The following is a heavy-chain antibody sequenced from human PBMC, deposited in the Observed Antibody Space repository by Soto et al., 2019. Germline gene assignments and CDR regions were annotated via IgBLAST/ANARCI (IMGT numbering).Heavy chain of an antibody. V-gene: IGHV1-18*01. D-gene: IGHD2-15*01. CDR2: ISAYNGNT. J-gene: IGHJ5*02. CDR1: GYTFTSYG. CDR3: ARDLKEYCSDGKCNWFDP. Sequence: ASVKVSCKASGYTFTSYGISWVRQAPGQRLEWMGWISAYNGNTNYAQKLQGRVTMTTDTSTSTAYMELRSLRSDDTAVYYCARDLKEYCSDGKCNWFDPWGQGTLVTVSS.